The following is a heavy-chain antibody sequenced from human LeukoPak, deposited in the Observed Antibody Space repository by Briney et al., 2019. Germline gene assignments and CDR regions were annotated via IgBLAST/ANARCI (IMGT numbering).Heavy chain of an antibody. Sequence: PSETLSLTCTVSGDSMLDHFWNWIRQPPGKGLEWIGYIYYSGSTNYNPCLKSRVTISVDTSKNQFSLKLSSVTAADTAVYYCARAAMITFGGAIIRWGQGTLVTVSS. V-gene: IGHV4-59*11. CDR1: GDSMLDHF. J-gene: IGHJ4*02. CDR2: IYYSGST. CDR3: ARAAMITFGGAIIR. D-gene: IGHD3-16*02.